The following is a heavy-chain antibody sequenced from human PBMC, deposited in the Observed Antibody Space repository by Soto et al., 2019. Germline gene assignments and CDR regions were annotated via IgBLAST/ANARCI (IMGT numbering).Heavy chain of an antibody. CDR3: ARDRILWFGELPHNWFDP. Sequence: QVQLVQSGAEVKKPGASVKVSCKASGYTFTSYGITWVRQAPGQGLEWMGWISAYNGNTNYAQKLQGRVTMTTDTSTSTAYMELRSLRSDDTAVYYCARDRILWFGELPHNWFDPWGQGTLVTVSS. J-gene: IGHJ5*02. CDR1: GYTFTSYG. CDR2: ISAYNGNT. V-gene: IGHV1-18*01. D-gene: IGHD3-10*01.